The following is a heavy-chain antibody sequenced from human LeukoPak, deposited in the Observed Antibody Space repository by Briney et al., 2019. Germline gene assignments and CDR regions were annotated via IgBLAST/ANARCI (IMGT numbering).Heavy chain of an antibody. CDR1: GFTFSSYS. Sequence: GGSLRLSCAASGFTFSSYSMNWVHQAPGKGLEWVSSISSSSSYIYYADSVKGRFTISRDNAKNSLYLQMNSLRAEDTAVYYCARARYFDWLAPDFDAFDIWGQGTMVTVSS. D-gene: IGHD3-9*01. CDR2: ISSSSSYI. CDR3: ARARYFDWLAPDFDAFDI. V-gene: IGHV3-21*01. J-gene: IGHJ3*02.